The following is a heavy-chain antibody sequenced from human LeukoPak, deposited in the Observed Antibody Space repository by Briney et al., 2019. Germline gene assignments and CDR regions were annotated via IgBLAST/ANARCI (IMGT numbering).Heavy chain of an antibody. Sequence: PGGSLRLSCAASGFTFSSYGMHWVRQAPGKGLEWVAVIWYDGSNKYYADSVKGRFTISRENSKNTLYLQMTSLRAEDTAVYYCARAGPYSSSSFAYWGQGTLVTVSS. J-gene: IGHJ4*02. CDR3: ARAGPYSSSSFAY. V-gene: IGHV3-33*01. CDR2: IWYDGSNK. D-gene: IGHD6-6*01. CDR1: GFTFSSYG.